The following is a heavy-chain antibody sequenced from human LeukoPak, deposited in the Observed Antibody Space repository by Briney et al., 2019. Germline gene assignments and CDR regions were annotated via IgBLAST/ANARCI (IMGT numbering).Heavy chain of an antibody. J-gene: IGHJ4*02. V-gene: IGHV3-7*04. CDR1: GFTFSKFW. Sequence: GGSLRLSCAVSGFTFSKFWMSWVRQAPGRGLEWVANIHLEGNEKYHVESVKGRFPISRDNTKNLLFLQMNDLRVEDTAVYYCARGDDFSGDHWGQGTLVTVSS. CDR3: ARGDDFSGDH. D-gene: IGHD1-1*01. CDR2: IHLEGNEK.